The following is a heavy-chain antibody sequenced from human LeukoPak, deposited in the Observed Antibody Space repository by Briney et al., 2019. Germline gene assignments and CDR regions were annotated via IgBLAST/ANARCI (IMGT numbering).Heavy chain of an antibody. J-gene: IGHJ6*03. CDR2: INWNGGST. V-gene: IGHV3-20*04. Sequence: GGSLRLSCAASGFTFDDYGMSWVRQAPGKGLEWVSGINWNGGSTGYADSVKGRFTISRDNAKNSLYLQMNSLRAEDTALYYCARDGGSGSYYYSRNYYYYYMDVWGKGTTVTVSS. CDR1: GFTFDDYG. CDR3: ARDGGSGSYYYSRNYYYYYMDV. D-gene: IGHD3-10*01.